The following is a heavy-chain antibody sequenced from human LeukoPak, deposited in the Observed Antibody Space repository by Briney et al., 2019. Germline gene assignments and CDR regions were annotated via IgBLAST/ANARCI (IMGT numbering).Heavy chain of an antibody. CDR1: GFTLSSYA. V-gene: IGHV3-23*01. CDR2: VSGGGGST. CDR3: AQGYDFWSGSEYFQH. J-gene: IGHJ1*01. Sequence: GGSLRLSCAASGFTLSSYAMSWVRQAPGKGLEWVSIVSGGGGSTYYADSVKGRITISTDNSRNAVSLEMNSLRAEDTALYYCAQGYDFWSGSEYFQHWGQGTLVTVSS. D-gene: IGHD3-3*01.